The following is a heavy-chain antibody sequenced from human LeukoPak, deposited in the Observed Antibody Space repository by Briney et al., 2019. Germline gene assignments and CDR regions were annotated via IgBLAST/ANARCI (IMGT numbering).Heavy chain of an antibody. D-gene: IGHD3-9*01. V-gene: IGHV3-23*01. Sequence: GGSLRLSCAASGFTFSSYAMSWVRQAPGKGLEWVSAISGSGGSTYYADSVKGRFTISRDNSKNTLYLQMNSLRAEDTAVYYCAKVHQLIPSDYDILTGYYPPYYFDYWGQGTLVTVSS. CDR2: ISGSGGST. J-gene: IGHJ4*02. CDR1: GFTFSSYA. CDR3: AKVHQLIPSDYDILTGYYPPYYFDY.